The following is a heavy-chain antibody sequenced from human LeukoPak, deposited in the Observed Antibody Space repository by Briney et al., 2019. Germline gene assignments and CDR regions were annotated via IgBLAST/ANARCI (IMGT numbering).Heavy chain of an antibody. D-gene: IGHD3-16*01. CDR2: IYYSGST. J-gene: IGHJ4*02. Sequence: SETLSLTCTVSGGSISSTTYYWGWIRRPPGKGLEWIGSIYYSGSTYYNPSLKGRVTVSVDTSKNQFSLNLSSVTAADTAVYYCVRGSTLRHYQYWGQGTLVTVSS. CDR1: GGSISSTTYY. V-gene: IGHV4-39*01. CDR3: VRGSTLRHYQY.